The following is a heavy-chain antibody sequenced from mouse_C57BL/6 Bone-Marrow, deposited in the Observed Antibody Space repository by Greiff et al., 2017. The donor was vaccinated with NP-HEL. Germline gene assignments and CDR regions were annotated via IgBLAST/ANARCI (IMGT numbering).Heavy chain of an antibody. CDR1: GYTFTDYY. CDR3: ARLPYYGSRIWYFDV. D-gene: IGHD1-1*01. Sequence: VQLQQSGPELVKPGASVKISCKASGYTFTDYYINWVKQRPGQGLEWIGWIFPGSGSTYYNEKFKGKATLTVDKSSSTAYMLLSSLTSEDSAVYFCARLPYYGSRIWYFDVWGTGTTVTVSS. CDR2: IFPGSGST. J-gene: IGHJ1*03. V-gene: IGHV1-75*01.